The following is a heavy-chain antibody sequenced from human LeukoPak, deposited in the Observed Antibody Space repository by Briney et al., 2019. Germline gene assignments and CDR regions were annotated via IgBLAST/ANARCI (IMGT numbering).Heavy chain of an antibody. V-gene: IGHV3-23*01. CDR2: ISGSGGST. D-gene: IGHD2-2*02. J-gene: IGHJ6*03. CDR3: AKEYCSSTSCYTGNYYYYYYMDV. Sequence: GGSLRLSCAVSGFTFSSYAMSWVRQAPGKGLEWVSAISGSGGSTYYADSVKGRFTISRDNSKNTLYLQMNSLSAEDTAVYYCAKEYCSSTSCYTGNYYYYYYMDVWGKGTTVTVSS. CDR1: GFTFSSYA.